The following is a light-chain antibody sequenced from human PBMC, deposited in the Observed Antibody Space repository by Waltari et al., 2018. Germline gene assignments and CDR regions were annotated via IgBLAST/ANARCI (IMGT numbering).Light chain of an antibody. CDR1: QSVSSD. J-gene: IGKJ4*01. CDR3: QQYNIFPPLT. V-gene: IGKV3-15*01. CDR2: EAS. Sequence: EILMMQYKGRMSVYPGERVILSCRASQSVSSDLAWYQQKPGQAPRLLISEASTRATGIPDSFHLRGSGTEFTLTISSLQPEDFGLYYCQQYNIFPPLTFGGGTKVEI.